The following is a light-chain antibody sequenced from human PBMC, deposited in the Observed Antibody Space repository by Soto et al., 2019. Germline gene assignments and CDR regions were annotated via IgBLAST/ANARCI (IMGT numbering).Light chain of an antibody. CDR1: SSDVGGYNF. CDR3: NSYTNSNNFV. Sequence: QSVLTQPASVSGSPGQSITISCTGTSSDVGGYNFVSWYQQHPGKAPKLIIYEVINRPSGVSDRFSGSKSGNTASLTISGLQSEAEADYYCNSYTNSNNFVFGSGTKVTV. J-gene: IGLJ1*01. V-gene: IGLV2-14*03. CDR2: EVI.